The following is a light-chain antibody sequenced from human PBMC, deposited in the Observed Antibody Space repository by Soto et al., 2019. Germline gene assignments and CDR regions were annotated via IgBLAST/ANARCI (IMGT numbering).Light chain of an antibody. Sequence: DIQMTQSPSSLAASVGDRVTITCRASQSISSYLNWYQQKPGKAPKLLIYAALSLQSGVPSRFSGSGSGTDFTLTISGLQPEDFATYYCQQTYSPPLTFGGGTKVEIKRTLWITFGQGTRLEIK. J-gene: IGKJ5*01. CDR1: QSISSY. CDR2: AAL. V-gene: IGKV1-39*01. CDR3: QQTYSPPLTFGGGTKVEIKRTLWIT.